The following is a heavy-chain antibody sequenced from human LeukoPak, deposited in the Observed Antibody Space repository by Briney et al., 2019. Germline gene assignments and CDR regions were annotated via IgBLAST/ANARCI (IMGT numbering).Heavy chain of an antibody. CDR3: AKDRSYYYDSSGHRGAFDI. D-gene: IGHD3-22*01. Sequence: AGGSLRLSCAASGFTLSSYGVSWVRQARGKGLEWVSAISGSGGSTYYADCVKGRFTISRDNSKNTLYLQMNSLRAEDTAVYYCAKDRSYYYDSSGHRGAFDIWGQGTMVTVSS. CDR2: ISGSGGST. CDR1: GFTLSSYG. J-gene: IGHJ3*02. V-gene: IGHV3-23*01.